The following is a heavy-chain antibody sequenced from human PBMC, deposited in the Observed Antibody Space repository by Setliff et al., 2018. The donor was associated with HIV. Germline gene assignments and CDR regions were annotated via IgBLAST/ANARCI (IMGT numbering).Heavy chain of an antibody. CDR1: GGYFTGYY. CDR2: INHSGTT. D-gene: IGHD2-2*01. CDR3: SRGFMLVPAARDYYYYLDF. J-gene: IGHJ6*03. V-gene: IGHV4-34*01. Sequence: SETLSPTGAVYGGYFTGYYWTGIRKPTGKGLEWIGEINHSGTTNHNPSLKSRVIISVDMSKNQFSLKVNSVTAADTAVYYCSRGFMLVPAARDYYYYLDFFGKFPTVTFSS.